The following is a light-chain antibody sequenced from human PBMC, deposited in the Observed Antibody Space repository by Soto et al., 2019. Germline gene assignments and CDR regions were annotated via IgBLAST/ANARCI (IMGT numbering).Light chain of an antibody. CDR1: QSVDNS. CDR2: AAS. J-gene: IGKJ2*01. CDR3: QMYNNWPPRYT. V-gene: IGKV3-15*01. Sequence: EIVMTQSPATLSVSPGERVTLSCRASQSVDNSLAWYQKRPGQPPRLLICAASTRATGTPARFSGSGSGTEFTLTISSLQSEDFAVYYCQMYNNWPPRYTFGPGTKLEIK.